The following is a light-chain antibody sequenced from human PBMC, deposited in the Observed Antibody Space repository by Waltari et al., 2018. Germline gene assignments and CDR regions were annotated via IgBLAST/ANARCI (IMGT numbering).Light chain of an antibody. J-gene: IGLJ3*02. CDR3: QAWDSSTPWV. V-gene: IGLV3-1*01. Sequence: SYELTQPSSVSVSPGQTASITCSGDNLENKYVSWYQQRPGQSPVLVIYQDAKRPSVSPERFSGSNSGNKATLTISGTQAMDEADYYCQAWDSSTPWVFGGGTKVTVL. CDR1: NLENKY. CDR2: QDA.